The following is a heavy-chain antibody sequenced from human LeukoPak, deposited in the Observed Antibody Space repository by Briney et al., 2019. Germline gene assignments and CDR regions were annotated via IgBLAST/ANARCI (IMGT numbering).Heavy chain of an antibody. J-gene: IGHJ4*02. D-gene: IGHD3-10*01. CDR3: AREALYGSGSCFDY. Sequence: GGSLRLSCAASGFTFGSYAMHWVRQAPGKGLEWVAVISYDGSNKYYADSVKGRFTISRDNSKNTLYLQMNSLRAEDTAVYYCAREALYGSGSCFDYWGQGTLVTVSS. V-gene: IGHV3-30-3*01. CDR1: GFTFGSYA. CDR2: ISYDGSNK.